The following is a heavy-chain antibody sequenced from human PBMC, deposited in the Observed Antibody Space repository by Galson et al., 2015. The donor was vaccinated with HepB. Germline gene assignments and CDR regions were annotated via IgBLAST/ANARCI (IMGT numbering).Heavy chain of an antibody. D-gene: IGHD3-22*01. V-gene: IGHV3-30*18. CDR2: ISYDGSNK. CDR3: AKDIHGYDSSGYYYDYYYYYGMDV. J-gene: IGHJ6*02. Sequence: SLRLSCAASGFTFSSYGMHWVRQAPGKGLEWVAVISYDGSNKYYADSVKGRFTISRDNSKNTLYLQMNSLRAEDTAVYYCAKDIHGYDSSGYYYDYYYYYGMDVWGQGTTVTVSS. CDR1: GFTFSSYG.